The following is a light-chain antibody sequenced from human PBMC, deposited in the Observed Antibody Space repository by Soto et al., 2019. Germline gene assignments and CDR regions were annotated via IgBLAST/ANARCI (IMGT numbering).Light chain of an antibody. V-gene: IGKV3-15*01. CDR2: GAS. CDR1: QSVSSN. J-gene: IGKJ2*01. CDR3: QQYNNWPPVT. Sequence: EIVLTQSPGTLSLSPGERATISCRASQSVSSNYLAWYQQKPGQAPRLLIYGASTRATSVPARFSGSGSGTEFTLTISSLQSEDFALYYCQQYNNWPPVTFGQGTKLEIK.